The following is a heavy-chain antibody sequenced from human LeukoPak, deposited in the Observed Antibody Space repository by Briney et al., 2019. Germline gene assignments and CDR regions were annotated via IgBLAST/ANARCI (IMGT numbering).Heavy chain of an antibody. V-gene: IGHV4-30-4*08. CDR1: GGSISSGDYY. D-gene: IGHD1-26*01. Sequence: SETLSLTCTVSGGSISSGDYYWSWIRQPPGKGPEWIGYIYYSGSTYYNPSLKSRVTISVDTSKNQFSLKLSSVTAADTAVYYCARWWEKFQNFDYWGQGTLVAVSS. J-gene: IGHJ4*02. CDR3: ARWWEKFQNFDY. CDR2: IYYSGST.